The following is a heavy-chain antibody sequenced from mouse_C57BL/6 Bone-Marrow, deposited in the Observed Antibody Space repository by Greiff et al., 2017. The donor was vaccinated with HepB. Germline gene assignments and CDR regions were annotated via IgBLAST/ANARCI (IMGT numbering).Heavy chain of an antibody. CDR1: GYTFTDYE. CDR3: TNYYGSVLWFAY. V-gene: IGHV1-15*01. D-gene: IGHD1-1*01. J-gene: IGHJ3*01. Sequence: VQLQQSGAELVRPGASVTLSCKASGYTFTDYEMPWVKQTPVHGLEWIGALDPETGGTAYNQTFKGKAILTADKSSSTAYMELRSLTSEDSAVYYCTNYYGSVLWFAYWGQGTLVTVSA. CDR2: LDPETGGT.